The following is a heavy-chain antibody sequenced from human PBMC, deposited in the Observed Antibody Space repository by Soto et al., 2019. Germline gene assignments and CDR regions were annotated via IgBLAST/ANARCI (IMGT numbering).Heavy chain of an antibody. D-gene: IGHD6-13*01. V-gene: IGHV1-69*06. CDR3: ARTTTCIAAASYYYYGMDV. Sequence: QVQLVQSGAEVKKPGSSVKVSCKASGGTFSSYAISWVRQAPGQGLEWMGGIIPIFGTANYAQKFQGRVTITADKSTSTAYMELSSLRSEDTAVYYCARTTTCIAAASYYYYGMDVWGQGTTVTVSS. CDR1: GGTFSSYA. J-gene: IGHJ6*02. CDR2: IIPIFGTA.